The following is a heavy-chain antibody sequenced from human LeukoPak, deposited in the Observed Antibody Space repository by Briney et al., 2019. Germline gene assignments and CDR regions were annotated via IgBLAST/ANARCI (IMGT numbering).Heavy chain of an antibody. CDR2: INHSGST. J-gene: IGHJ4*02. CDR1: GGSFSGYY. D-gene: IGHD3-16*02. Sequence: SETLSLTCAVYGGSFSGYYWSWIRQPPGKGLEWIGEINHSGSTNYNPSLKSRVTISVDTSKNQFSLKLSSVTAADTAVYYCASGYYDYVWGSYRPTTYYFDYWGQGTLVTVSS. CDR3: ASGYYDYVWGSYRPTTYYFDY. V-gene: IGHV4-34*01.